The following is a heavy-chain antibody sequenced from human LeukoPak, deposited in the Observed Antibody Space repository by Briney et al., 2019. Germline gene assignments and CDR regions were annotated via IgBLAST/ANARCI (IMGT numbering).Heavy chain of an antibody. Sequence: VASVKVSCKASGGTFSDYALNGVRQAPGQGLEWMGVFIPILGTANSTQKFQDRVTITADISTNTVYMELSSLRSEDTAVYFCAGIPVFGVVLHQEPVWGKGTTVTVSS. D-gene: IGHD3-3*01. CDR3: AGIPVFGVVLHQEPV. V-gene: IGHV1-69*10. J-gene: IGHJ6*04. CDR2: FIPILGTA. CDR1: GGTFSDYA.